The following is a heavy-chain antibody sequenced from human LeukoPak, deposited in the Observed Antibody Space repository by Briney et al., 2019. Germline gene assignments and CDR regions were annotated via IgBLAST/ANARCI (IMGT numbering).Heavy chain of an antibody. CDR2: INTNTGNP. CDR1: GYTFTSYA. D-gene: IGHD6-13*01. CDR3: ASESRSWSDY. Sequence: ASVTVSFTASGYTFTSYAMSWVRQAPGQGLEWMGWINTNTGNPTYAQGFTGRFVFSLDTSVSTAYLQISSLKAEDTAVYYCASESRSWSDYWGQGTLVTVSS. J-gene: IGHJ4*02. V-gene: IGHV7-4-1*02.